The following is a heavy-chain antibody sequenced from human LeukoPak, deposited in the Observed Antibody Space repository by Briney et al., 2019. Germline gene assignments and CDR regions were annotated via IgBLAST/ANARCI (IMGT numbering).Heavy chain of an antibody. V-gene: IGHV4-59*12. D-gene: IGHD6-13*01. CDR2: INYSGST. Sequence: SETLSLTCTAPGGSISSYYWSWIRQPPGKGLEWIGHINYSGSTNYNPSLKSRVTISVDTSKNQFSLKLRSVTAADTAFYYCARDISAYSGSWYSAHFDSWGQGTLVTVSS. CDR3: ARDISAYSGSWYSAHFDS. J-gene: IGHJ4*02. CDR1: GGSISSYY.